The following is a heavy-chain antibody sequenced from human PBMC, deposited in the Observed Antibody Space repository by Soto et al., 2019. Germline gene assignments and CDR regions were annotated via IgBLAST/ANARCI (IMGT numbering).Heavy chain of an antibody. D-gene: IGHD2-15*01. CDR1: GGSLSSSNW. CDR3: ARYVVVAATGWFDP. CDR2: IYHSGST. V-gene: IGHV4-4*02. Sequence: QVQLQQTGPGLVKPSGTLSLTCAVSGGSLSSSNWWSWVRQPPGKGLEWIGEIYHSGSTNYHPSLKSRVTIPVDKSKRQFSRRLGSVTAADTAVYYCARYVVVAATGWFDPWGQGTLVTVSS. J-gene: IGHJ5*02.